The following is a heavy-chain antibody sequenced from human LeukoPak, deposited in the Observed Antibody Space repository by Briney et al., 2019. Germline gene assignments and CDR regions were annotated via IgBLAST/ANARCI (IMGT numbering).Heavy chain of an antibody. Sequence: SETLSLTCAVYGGSFSDYYWSWIRQPPGKGLEWVGEINHSGSTNYNPSLKSRVTISVDTSKNQFFLKLNSVTAADTAVYYCARGVYNWNIDVFDFWGQGTMVTVSS. CDR3: ARGVYNWNIDVFDF. D-gene: IGHD1/OR15-1a*01. J-gene: IGHJ3*01. CDR2: INHSGST. V-gene: IGHV4-34*01. CDR1: GGSFSDYY.